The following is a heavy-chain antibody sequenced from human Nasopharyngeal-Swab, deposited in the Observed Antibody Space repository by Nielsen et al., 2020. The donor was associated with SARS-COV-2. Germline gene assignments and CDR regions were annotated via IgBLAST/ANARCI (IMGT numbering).Heavy chain of an antibody. J-gene: IGHJ4*02. D-gene: IGHD6-19*01. CDR3: ARYYSSGNFDY. CDR2: IYYSGST. Sequence: WIRQPPGKGLEWIGYIYYSGSTNYNPSLKSRVTISVDTSKNQFSLKLSSVTAADTAVYYCARYYSSGNFDYWGQGTLATVSS. V-gene: IGHV4-59*01.